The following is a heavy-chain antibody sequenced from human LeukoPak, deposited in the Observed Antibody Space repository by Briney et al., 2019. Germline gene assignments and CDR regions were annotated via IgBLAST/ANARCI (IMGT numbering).Heavy chain of an antibody. V-gene: IGHV4-31*03. CDR2: SDYSGGT. J-gene: IGHJ5*02. CDR3: ARDGYYGSGKFDP. D-gene: IGHD3-10*01. CDR1: GDSISGAAYY. Sequence: SETLSLTCSVSGDSISGAAYYWSWIRQHPGKGLEWIGYSDYSGGTYYNPSLKSRVTISVDTSKNQFSLELRSVTAADTAVYFCARDGYYGSGKFDPWGQGTLVPVSS.